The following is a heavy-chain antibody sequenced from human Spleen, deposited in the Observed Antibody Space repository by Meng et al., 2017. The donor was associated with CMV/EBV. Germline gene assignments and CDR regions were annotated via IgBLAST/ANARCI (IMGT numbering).Heavy chain of an antibody. CDR2: IYYSGST. V-gene: IGHV4-31*02. D-gene: IGHD3-9*01. J-gene: IGHJ5*02. Sequence: SGGSISSGGYYWSWIRQHPGKGLEWIGYIYYSGSTYYNPSLKSRVTISVDTSKNQFSLKLSSVTAADTAVYYCARVEPDIPEAFDPWGQGTLVTVSS. CDR1: GGSISSGGYY. CDR3: ARVEPDIPEAFDP.